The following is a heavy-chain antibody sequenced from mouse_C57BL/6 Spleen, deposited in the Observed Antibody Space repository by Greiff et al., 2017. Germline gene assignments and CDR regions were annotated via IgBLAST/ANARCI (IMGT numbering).Heavy chain of an antibody. D-gene: IGHD2-1*01. J-gene: IGHJ2*01. CDR2: IDPEDGET. CDR1: GFNIKDYY. Sequence: VQLQQSGAELVKPGASVKLSCTASGFNIKDYYMHWVKQRTEQGLEWIGRIDPEDGETKYAPKFQGKATITADTSSNTAYLQLSSLTSEDTAVYYGARRIYYGNSYCLDYWGQGTTLTVSA. V-gene: IGHV14-2*01. CDR3: ARRIYYGNSYCLDY.